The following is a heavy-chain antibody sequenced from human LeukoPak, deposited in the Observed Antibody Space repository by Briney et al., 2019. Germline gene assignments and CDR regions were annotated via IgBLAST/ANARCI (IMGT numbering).Heavy chain of an antibody. CDR1: GFTFSSYS. D-gene: IGHD5-12*01. Sequence: GGSLRLSCAASGFTFSSYSMTWVRQAPGKGLEWVAHINQDGSEEHYMDSVKARFTISRDNAKNSLSLQMNSLRAGDTAVYYCVRDGGVSGYDLLDYWGQGTLVTVSS. CDR2: INQDGSEE. CDR3: VRDGGVSGYDLLDY. J-gene: IGHJ4*02. V-gene: IGHV3-7*01.